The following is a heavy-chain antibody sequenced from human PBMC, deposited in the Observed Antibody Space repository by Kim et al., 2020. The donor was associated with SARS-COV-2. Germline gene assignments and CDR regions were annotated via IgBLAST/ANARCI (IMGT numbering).Heavy chain of an antibody. D-gene: IGHD3-22*01. V-gene: IGHV3-53*01. CDR2: IISGGST. CDR1: GFTVSSSY. J-gene: IGHJ6*02. CDR3: ARTRHTIVVAARGAYGMDV. Sequence: GGSLRLSCAASGFTVSSSYISWVRKAPGKGLKWVSVIISGGSTFYADSVKGRFPISRDNSKNTLHLQMNSLRADDTAVFYCARTRHTIVVAARGAYGMDVWGQGTTVTVSS.